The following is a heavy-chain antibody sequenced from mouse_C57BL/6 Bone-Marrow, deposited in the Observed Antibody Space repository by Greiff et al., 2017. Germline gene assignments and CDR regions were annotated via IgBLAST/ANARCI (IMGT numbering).Heavy chain of an antibody. V-gene: IGHV1-15*01. CDR2: IDPETGGT. CDR1: GYTFTDYE. CDR3: TRDGGWLRIYYAMDD. Sequence: VQLQESGAELVRPGASVTLSCKASGYTFTDYEMHWVKQTPVHGLEWIGAIDPETGGTAYNQKFKGKAILTADKSSSTAYMELRSLTSEDSAVYYCTRDGGWLRIYYAMDDWGQGTSVTVSS. D-gene: IGHD2-3*01. J-gene: IGHJ4*01.